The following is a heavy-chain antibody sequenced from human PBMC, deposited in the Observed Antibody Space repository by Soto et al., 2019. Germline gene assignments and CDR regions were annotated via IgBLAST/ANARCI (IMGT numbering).Heavy chain of an antibody. D-gene: IGHD3-10*01. J-gene: IGHJ6*02. CDR3: ARDPYGSGSYYNVDYYYGMDV. CDR2: ISAYNGNT. CDR1: GGTFSSYG. Sequence: ASVKVSCKASGGTFSSYGISWVRQAPGQGLERMGWISAYNGNTNYAQKLQGRVTMTTDTSTSTAYMELRSLRSDDTAVYYCARDPYGSGSYYNVDYYYGMDVWGQGTTVTVSS. V-gene: IGHV1-18*01.